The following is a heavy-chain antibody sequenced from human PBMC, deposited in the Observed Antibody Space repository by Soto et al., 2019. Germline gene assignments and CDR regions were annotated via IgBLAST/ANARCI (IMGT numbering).Heavy chain of an antibody. D-gene: IGHD6-13*01. CDR3: ARDRAPAAGTDFGFDP. Sequence: PSETLSLTCTVSGGSISSYYWSWIRQPPGKGLEWIGYIYYSGSTNYNPSLKSRVTISVDTSKNQFSLKLSSVTAADTAVYYCARDRAPAAGTDFGFDPWGQGTLVTVSS. V-gene: IGHV4-59*12. J-gene: IGHJ5*02. CDR1: GGSISSYY. CDR2: IYYSGST.